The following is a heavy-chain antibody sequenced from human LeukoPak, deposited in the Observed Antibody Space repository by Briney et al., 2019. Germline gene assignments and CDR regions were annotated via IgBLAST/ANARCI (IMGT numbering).Heavy chain of an antibody. V-gene: IGHV1-18*01. CDR1: GYTFTSYG. J-gene: IGHJ4*02. CDR3: ARVRVIGYYDSSGYYEN. Sequence: GASVKVSCKASGYTFTSYGIGWVRQAPGQGLEWMGWISAYNGNTNYAQKLQGRVTMTTDTSTSTAYMELRSLRSDDTAVYYCARVRVIGYYDSSGYYENWGQGTLVTVSS. D-gene: IGHD3-22*01. CDR2: ISAYNGNT.